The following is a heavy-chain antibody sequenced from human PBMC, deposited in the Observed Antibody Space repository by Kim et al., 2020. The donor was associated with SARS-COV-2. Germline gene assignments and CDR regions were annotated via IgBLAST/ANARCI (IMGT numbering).Heavy chain of an antibody. CDR1: GYTFTSYG. D-gene: IGHD3-9*01. CDR2: ISAYNGNT. J-gene: IGHJ4*02. Sequence: ASVKVSCKASGYTFTSYGISWVRQAPGQGLEWMGWISAYNGNTNYAQKLQGRVTRTTDTSTSTAYMELRSLRSDDTAVYYCARVGGPYYDILTGYYNVMGYWGQGTLVTVSS. V-gene: IGHV1-18*01. CDR3: ARVGGPYYDILTGYYNVMGY.